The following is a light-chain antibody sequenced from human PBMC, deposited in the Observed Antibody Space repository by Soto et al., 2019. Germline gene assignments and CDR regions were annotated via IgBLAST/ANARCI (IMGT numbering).Light chain of an antibody. V-gene: IGKV3-11*01. Sequence: LTQSPATLSFSPGERPTLSCRASQNIAIYLAWYQQKSGQSPRLLIYDTFNRAPGIPDRFSGSGSGTDFTLTISSLEPEDFAVYYCQQRATWPWTFGQGTTVEI. CDR3: QQRATWPWT. CDR1: QNIAIY. J-gene: IGKJ1*01. CDR2: DTF.